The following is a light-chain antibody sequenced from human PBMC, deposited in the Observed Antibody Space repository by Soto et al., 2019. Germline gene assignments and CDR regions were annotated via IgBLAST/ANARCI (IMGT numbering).Light chain of an antibody. J-gene: IGKJ5*01. CDR3: QQTYSTPG. CDR2: AAS. V-gene: IGKV1-39*01. CDR1: QSISTY. Sequence: DIQMTQSPSSLSASVGDRVTITCRASQSISTYLNWYQQKPGKAPKLLIYAASNLQSGVPSRFSGSGSGTEFTLTISSLQPEDFATYYCQQTYSTPGFGQGTRVEIK.